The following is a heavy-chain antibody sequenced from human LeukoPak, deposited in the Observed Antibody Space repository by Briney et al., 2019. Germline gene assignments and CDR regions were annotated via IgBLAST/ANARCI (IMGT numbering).Heavy chain of an antibody. Sequence: ASVKVSCKASGGTFSSYAISWVRQAPGQGLEWMGGIIPIFGTANYAQKFQGRVTITADESTSTAYMELSSLRSEDTAVYYCARDQTGIAAAMDLHYYYYYMDVWGKGTTVTISS. V-gene: IGHV1-69*13. CDR2: IIPIFGTA. J-gene: IGHJ6*03. CDR1: GGTFSSYA. CDR3: ARDQTGIAAAMDLHYYYYYMDV. D-gene: IGHD6-13*01.